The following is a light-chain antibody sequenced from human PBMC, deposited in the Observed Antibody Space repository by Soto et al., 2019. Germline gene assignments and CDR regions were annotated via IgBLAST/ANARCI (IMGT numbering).Light chain of an antibody. Sequence: DIQMTQSPSSLSAFVGDRVTITCRASQAITNYLAWYLRKPGKVPELLIYAASTLQSGVPSRFSGSGSGSDFSLTITSLHPGDVGNFYCQQYSSDPYTFGQGTKLEIK. V-gene: IGKV1-27*01. CDR2: AAS. CDR1: QAITNY. J-gene: IGKJ2*01. CDR3: QQYSSDPYT.